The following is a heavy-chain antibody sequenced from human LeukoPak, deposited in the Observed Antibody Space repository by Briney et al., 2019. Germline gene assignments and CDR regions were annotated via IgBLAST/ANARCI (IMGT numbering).Heavy chain of an antibody. Sequence: GGSLRLSCSASGFTVTHYAMRWVRQAPGKGLEYVSAVDANGRTTYYADSVKGRFTISRDDSKNTLYLHMSSLRPEGTAIYYCYCRDDLPAWGQGTLVTISS. J-gene: IGHJ5*02. V-gene: IGHV3-64D*06. CDR2: VDANGRTT. D-gene: IGHD5-24*01. CDR1: GFTVTHYA. CDR3: YCRDDLPA.